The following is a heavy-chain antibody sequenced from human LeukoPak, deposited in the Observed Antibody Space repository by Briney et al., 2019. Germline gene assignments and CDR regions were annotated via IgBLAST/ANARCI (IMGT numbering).Heavy chain of an antibody. J-gene: IGHJ4*02. Sequence: QPGGSLRLSCAASGFTFDDYAMHWVRQAPGKGLEWVSGISWNSGSIGYADSVKGRFTISRDNAKNSLYLQMNSLRAEDTAVYYCARGSGYSYPFDYWGQGTLVTVSS. CDR1: GFTFDDYA. V-gene: IGHV3-9*01. CDR2: ISWNSGSI. CDR3: ARGSGYSYPFDY. D-gene: IGHD5-18*01.